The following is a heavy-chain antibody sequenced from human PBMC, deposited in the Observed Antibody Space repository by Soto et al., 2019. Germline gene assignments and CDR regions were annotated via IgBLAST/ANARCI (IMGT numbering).Heavy chain of an antibody. J-gene: IGHJ4*02. CDR2: INAGNGNT. CDR1: GYTFTSYA. CDR3: ARAPTVTTFYFDY. V-gene: IGHV1-3*01. Sequence: QVQLVQSGAEVKKPGASVKVSCKASGYTFTSYAMHWVRQAPGQRLEWMGWINAGNGNTKYSQKFQGRVTITRDTSASTAYMELSSLRSEDTAVYYCARAPTVTTFYFDYWGQGTLVTVSS. D-gene: IGHD4-17*01.